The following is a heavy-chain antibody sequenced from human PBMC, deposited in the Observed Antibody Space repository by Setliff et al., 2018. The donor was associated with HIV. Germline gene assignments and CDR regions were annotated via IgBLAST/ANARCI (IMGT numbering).Heavy chain of an antibody. CDR2: IKEDGSET. V-gene: IGHV3-7*01. J-gene: IGHJ4*02. CDR1: GFTFSSYW. CDR3: ARVVATSDY. D-gene: IGHD5-12*01. Sequence: GGSLRLSCAASGFTFSSYWLSWVRQAPGKGLEWVASIKEDGSETYYMDSVMGRFSISRDNAKNSLFMQMNSLRVEDTAMYYCARVVATSDYWGQGTLVTVSS.